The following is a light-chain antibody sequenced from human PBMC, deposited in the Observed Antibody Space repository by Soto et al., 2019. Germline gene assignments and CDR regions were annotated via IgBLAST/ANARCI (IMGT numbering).Light chain of an antibody. CDR1: SVDVGDYNS. V-gene: IGLV2-14*03. J-gene: IGLJ1*01. CDR2: HVT. Sequence: QPVLTQPASVSGSPGQSITISCTGSSVDVGDYNSFSWYQQHPGKAPKVMIYHVTIRASGVSNRFSGSKSGNTASLTISGLQAEDEADYYCSSYSHSPPSYVFGTGTKLTVL. CDR3: SSYSHSPPSYV.